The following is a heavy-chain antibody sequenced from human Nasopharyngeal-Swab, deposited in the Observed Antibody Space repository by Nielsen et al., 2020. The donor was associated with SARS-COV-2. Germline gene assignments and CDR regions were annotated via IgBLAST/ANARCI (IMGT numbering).Heavy chain of an antibody. D-gene: IGHD3-9*01. CDR3: ARGRKLDYDILTGYYGGAFDI. V-gene: IGHV4-34*01. CDR2: INHSGST. Sequence: RQAPGKGLEWIGEINHSGSTNYNPSLKSRVSISVDTSKNQFSLKLSSVTAADTAVYYCARGRKLDYDILTGYYGGAFDIWGQGTMGTVSS. J-gene: IGHJ3*02.